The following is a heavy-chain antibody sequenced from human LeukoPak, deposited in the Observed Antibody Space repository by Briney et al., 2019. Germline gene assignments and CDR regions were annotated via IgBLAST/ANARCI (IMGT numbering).Heavy chain of an antibody. J-gene: IGHJ4*02. Sequence: SETLSLTCTVSGGSIGSYYWSWIRQPPGKGLEWIGYIYYSGSTNYNPSLKSRVTISVDTSKNQFSLKLSSVTAADTAVYYCARWSYSSGWSNYWGQGTLVTVSS. V-gene: IGHV4-59*08. CDR3: ARWSYSSGWSNY. CDR2: IYYSGST. D-gene: IGHD6-19*01. CDR1: GGSIGSYY.